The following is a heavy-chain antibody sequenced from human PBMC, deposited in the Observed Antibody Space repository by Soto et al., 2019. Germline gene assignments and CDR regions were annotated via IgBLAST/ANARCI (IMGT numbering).Heavy chain of an antibody. V-gene: IGHV1-18*01. D-gene: IGHD3-22*01. CDR3: ARVLYYYDSSGYPPDAFDI. J-gene: IGHJ3*02. Sequence: ASVKVSCKASGYTFTSYGISWVRQAPGQGLDWMGWISAYNGNTNYAQKLQGRVTMTTDTSTSTAYMELRSLRSDDTAVYYCARVLYYYDSSGYPPDAFDIWGQGTMVTVSS. CDR2: ISAYNGNT. CDR1: GYTFTSYG.